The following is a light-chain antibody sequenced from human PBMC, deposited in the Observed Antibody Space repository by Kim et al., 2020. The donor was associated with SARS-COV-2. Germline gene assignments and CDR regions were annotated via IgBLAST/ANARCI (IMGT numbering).Light chain of an antibody. J-gene: IGKJ4*01. CDR3: QQGLTFPLT. V-gene: IGKV1-12*01. CDR2: TTS. CDR1: QDINSW. Sequence: VGERVTSHCRARQDINSWLAGYQQKPGKAPELLIQTTSNVRAGVPSRFRGTGAGTDFALNSTSLQPEDFATYYCQQGLTFPLTFGGGTKVDIK.